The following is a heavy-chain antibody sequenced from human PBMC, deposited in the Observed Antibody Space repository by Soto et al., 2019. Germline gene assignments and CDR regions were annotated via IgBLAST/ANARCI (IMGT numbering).Heavy chain of an antibody. CDR2: ISSSSSSI. V-gene: IGHV3-48*01. CDR1: GFSFSSYS. D-gene: IGHD2-15*01. J-gene: IGHJ4*02. Sequence: EVQLVESGGGLVQPGGSLRLSCAASGFSFSSYSMNWVRQAPGQGLEWVSYISSSSSSISYADSVKGRFTISRDNAKNSLYLQMNSLRAEDTAVYYCARGCSGGSCYNFDYWGQGTLVTVSS. CDR3: ARGCSGGSCYNFDY.